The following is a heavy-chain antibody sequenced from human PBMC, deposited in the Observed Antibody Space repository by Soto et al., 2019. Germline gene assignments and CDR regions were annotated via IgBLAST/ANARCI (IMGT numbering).Heavy chain of an antibody. CDR1: GFTFSSYG. Sequence: QVQLVESGGGVVQPGRSLRLSCEASGFTFSSYGMHWVRQAPGKGLEWVAVISYDGSNKNYADSVKGRFTISRDNSKNPLYLQMNSLRAEDTAVYYCAKTIAMGMYYYYGMDVWGQGNTVTVSS. CDR3: AKTIAMGMYYYYGMDV. J-gene: IGHJ6*02. CDR2: ISYDGSNK. D-gene: IGHD5-18*01. V-gene: IGHV3-30*18.